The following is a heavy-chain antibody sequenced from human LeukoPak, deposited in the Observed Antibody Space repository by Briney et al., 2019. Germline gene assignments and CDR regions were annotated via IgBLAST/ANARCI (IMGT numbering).Heavy chain of an antibody. J-gene: IGHJ3*01. D-gene: IGHD5-24*01. Sequence: GGSLRLSCTASGINFRAYWMSWVRQAPGKGLEWVANIKQDGSEKHYVDSVKGRFTISRDNAKNSLDLEMNSLRVEDTAVYYCARVRWVEFDAFDLWGQGTMVTVCS. CDR3: ARVRWVEFDAFDL. CDR1: GINFRAYW. V-gene: IGHV3-7*01. CDR2: IKQDGSEK.